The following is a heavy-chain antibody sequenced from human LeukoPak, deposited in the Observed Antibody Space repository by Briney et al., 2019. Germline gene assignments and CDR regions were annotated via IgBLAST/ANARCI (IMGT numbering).Heavy chain of an antibody. Sequence: SETLSLTCTVSGGSISSSSYYWGWIRQPPGKGLEWIGSIYYSGSTYYNPSLKSRVTISVDTSKNQFSLKLSSVTAADTAVYHCARRRGYSSGWSASWFDPWGQGTLVTVSS. CDR2: IYYSGST. J-gene: IGHJ5*02. CDR1: GGSISSSSYY. D-gene: IGHD6-19*01. CDR3: ARRRGYSSGWSASWFDP. V-gene: IGHV4-39*01.